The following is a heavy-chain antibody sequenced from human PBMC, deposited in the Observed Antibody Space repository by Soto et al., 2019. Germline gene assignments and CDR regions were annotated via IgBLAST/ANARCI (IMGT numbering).Heavy chain of an antibody. D-gene: IGHD3-3*01. J-gene: IGHJ6*02. CDR1: GYTFTGYY. Sequence: GASVKVSCKASGYTFTGYYMHWVRQAPGQGLEWMGWINPNSGGTNYAQKIQGWVTMTRDTSISTAYMELSRLRSDDTAVYYCARGGTSITIFGVVIIDYYGMDVWGQGTTVTVSS. CDR2: INPNSGGT. V-gene: IGHV1-2*04. CDR3: ARGGTSITIFGVVIIDYYGMDV.